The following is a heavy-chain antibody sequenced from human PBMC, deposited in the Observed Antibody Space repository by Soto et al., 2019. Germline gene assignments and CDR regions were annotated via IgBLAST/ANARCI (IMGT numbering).Heavy chain of an antibody. CDR2: IYWNDDK. D-gene: IGHD3-22*01. CDR3: AHRGYYYDSSGYWPGWHFDY. V-gene: IGHV2-5*01. CDR1: GFSLSTSGVG. Sequence: SGPTLVNPTQTLTLTCTFSGFSLSTSGVGVGWIRQPPGKALEWLALIYWNDDKRYSPSLKSRLTITKDTSKTQVVLTMTNMDPVDTATYYCAHRGYYYDSSGYWPGWHFDYWGQGTLVTVSS. J-gene: IGHJ4*02.